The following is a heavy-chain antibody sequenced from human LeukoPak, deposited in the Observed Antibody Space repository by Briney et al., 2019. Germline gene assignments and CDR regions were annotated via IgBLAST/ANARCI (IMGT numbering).Heavy chain of an antibody. CDR3: AKASWVSSADAVL. CDR2: LRGDGET. Sequence: GGSLRLSCAASGFTFSDYAMSWVRRAPAGGLEWVSSLRGDGETFYADSVKGRFTLSRDHLRNTVYLQLNNLRLDDTAVYYCAKASWVSSADAVLWGQGTPVTVSS. CDR1: GFTFSDYA. D-gene: IGHD3-16*01. J-gene: IGHJ4*02. V-gene: IGHV3-23*01.